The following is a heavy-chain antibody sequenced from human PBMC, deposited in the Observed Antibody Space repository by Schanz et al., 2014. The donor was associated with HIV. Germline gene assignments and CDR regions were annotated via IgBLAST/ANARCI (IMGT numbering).Heavy chain of an antibody. CDR3: VRGDPSGSF. CDR2: ISTSRSYI. D-gene: IGHD6-25*01. V-gene: IGHV3-21*01. CDR1: GFTFSSYN. Sequence: EVQLVESGGGLVKPGGSLRLSCAASGFTFSSYNMNWVRQAPGKGLEWVSSISTSRSYIDYADSVKGRFTISRDNAKNSLYLQMNSLRAEDTAIYYCVRGDPSGSFWGQGTLVTVSS. J-gene: IGHJ4*02.